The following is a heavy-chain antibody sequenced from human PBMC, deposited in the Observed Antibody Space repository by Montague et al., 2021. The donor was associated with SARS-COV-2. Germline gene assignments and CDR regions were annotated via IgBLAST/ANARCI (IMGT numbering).Heavy chain of an antibody. CDR1: GDSIRSYH. CDR2: ISDSGRT. Sequence: SETLSPTCTVSGDSIRSYHWTWIRQPPGKGLEWIGRISDSGRTIYNPSLKSRVTISVDTSKNQFFLNLRSMVAADTAIYYCTRDRGIAAAGNYYYGMDVWGPGTTVTVSS. D-gene: IGHD6-13*01. CDR3: TRDRGIAAAGNYYYGMDV. J-gene: IGHJ6*02. V-gene: IGHV4-59*13.